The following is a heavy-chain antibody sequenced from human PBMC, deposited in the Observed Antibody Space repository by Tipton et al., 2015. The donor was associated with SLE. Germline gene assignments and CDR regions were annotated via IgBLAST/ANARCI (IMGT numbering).Heavy chain of an antibody. J-gene: IGHJ1*01. CDR3: ARSGYGRGSFFHH. CDR1: GGSISSGNYY. D-gene: IGHD5-12*01. V-gene: IGHV4-61*02. CDR2: IYTSGSP. Sequence: TLSLTCTVSGGSISSGNYYWSWIRQPAGKGLEWIGRIYTSGSPNYNPSLKSRVTISVHTLKNQFSLKLNSVTAADTAMYYCARSGYGRGSFFHHWGQGTRVTVSS.